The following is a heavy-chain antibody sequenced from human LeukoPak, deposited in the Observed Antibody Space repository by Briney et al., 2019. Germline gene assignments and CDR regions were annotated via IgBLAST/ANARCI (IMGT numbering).Heavy chain of an antibody. D-gene: IGHD5-24*01. CDR2: TSGSGGST. CDR3: AKGGPQFFDY. Sequence: GGSLRLSCAASRFTFSSSAMSWVRQAPGKGLEWVSTTSGSGGSTYSTDSVKGRFTISRDNSKSTLYLQMNSLRVEDTAIYYCAKGGPQFFDYWGQGTLVTVSS. CDR1: RFTFSSSA. J-gene: IGHJ4*02. V-gene: IGHV3-23*01.